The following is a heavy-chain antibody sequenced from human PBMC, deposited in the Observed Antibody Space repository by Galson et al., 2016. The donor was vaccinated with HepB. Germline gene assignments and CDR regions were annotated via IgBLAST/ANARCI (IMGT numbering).Heavy chain of an antibody. CDR1: GYTLTDLS. D-gene: IGHD3-10*01. CDR2: FDPEDGET. V-gene: IGHV1-24*01. J-gene: IGHJ4*02. CDR3: ARHTRRLLRFEF. Sequence: SVKVSCKVSGYTLTDLSMHWVRQAPGKGLEWMGSFDPEDGETIYAQKFQGRVTMTEDTSTDTSYMELSSLTSGDTAVYYCARHTRRLLRFEFWGQGTLVTVSS.